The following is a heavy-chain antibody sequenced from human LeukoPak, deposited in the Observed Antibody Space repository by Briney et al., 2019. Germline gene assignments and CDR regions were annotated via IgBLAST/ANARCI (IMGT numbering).Heavy chain of an antibody. CDR1: VFTFSSYE. D-gene: IGHD5-24*01. CDR3: ARFATMASFDY. Sequence: PGGSLRLSCAASVFTFSSYEMNWVRQAPGKGLEGVSYISSSGSTIYYADSVKGRFTISRDNAKNSLYLQMKSLRAEDTDVYYCARFATMASFDYWGQGTLVTVSS. CDR2: ISSSGSTI. J-gene: IGHJ4*02. V-gene: IGHV3-48*03.